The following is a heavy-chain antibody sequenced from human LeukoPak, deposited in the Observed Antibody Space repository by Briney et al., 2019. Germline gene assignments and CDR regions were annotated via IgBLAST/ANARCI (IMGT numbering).Heavy chain of an antibody. CDR1: GFSFSNSW. D-gene: IGHD3-22*01. J-gene: IGHJ4*02. CDR2: INYDGRQK. V-gene: IGHV3-7*01. CDR3: ASSHDSSGND. Sequence: GGSLRLSCVASGFSFSNSWMAWVRQAPGKGLEWVGNINYDGRQKYYADSVKGRFTISRDSAKNSLYLDMNSLRADDTAVYFCASSHDSSGNDWGQGAMVTVSS.